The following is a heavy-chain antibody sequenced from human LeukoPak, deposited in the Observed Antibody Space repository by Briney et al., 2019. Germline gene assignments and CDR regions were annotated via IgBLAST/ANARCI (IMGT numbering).Heavy chain of an antibody. CDR1: GGSISSGGYY. D-gene: IGHD2-15*01. CDR3: ALGYCGGGSCYAREYFQH. CDR2: IYYSGST. Sequence: SQTLSLTCTVSGGSISSGGYYWTWIGQHPGKGLEWIGYIYYSGSTYYNPSLKSRVTISVDTSKNQFSLRLSSVTAADTAVYYCALGYCGGGSCYAREYFQHWGQGTLVTVSS. J-gene: IGHJ1*01. V-gene: IGHV4-31*03.